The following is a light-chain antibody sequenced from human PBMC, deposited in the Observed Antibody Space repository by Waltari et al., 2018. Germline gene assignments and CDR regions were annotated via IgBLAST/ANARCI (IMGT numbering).Light chain of an antibody. CDR1: SSNIGADYD. V-gene: IGLV1-40*01. CDR2: DTT. CDR3: QSYDSSLSGWRV. Sequence: QSVLTQPPSVSGAPGQRVTISCTGGSSNIGADYDVRWYQQLPGTAPKLLIFDTTNRPPGVPNRFSGSKSGTSAFLAITGLQPEDEADYYCQSYDSSLSGWRVFGTGTKVTVL. J-gene: IGLJ1*01.